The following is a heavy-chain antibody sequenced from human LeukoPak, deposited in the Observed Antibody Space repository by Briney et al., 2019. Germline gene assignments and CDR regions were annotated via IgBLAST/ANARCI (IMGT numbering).Heavy chain of an antibody. V-gene: IGHV4-59*01. Sequence: PSETLSLTCTVSGGSISSYYWSWIRQPPGKGLEWIGYIYYSGSTNYNPSLKSRVTISVDTSKNQFSLKLSSVTAADTAVYYCARDLGYSGYDSYYYYMDVWGKGTTVTVSS. CDR2: IYYSGST. CDR3: ARDLGYSGYDSYYYYMDV. J-gene: IGHJ6*03. D-gene: IGHD5-12*01. CDR1: GGSISSYY.